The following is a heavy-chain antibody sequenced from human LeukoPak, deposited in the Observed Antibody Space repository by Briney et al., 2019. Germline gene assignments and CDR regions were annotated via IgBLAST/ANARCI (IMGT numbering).Heavy chain of an antibody. V-gene: IGHV3-23*01. Sequence: GGSLRLSCAASGFTFSSYAMSWVRQAPGKGLEWVSSISGSGGSTYYADSVKGRFTISRDNSKNTLYLQMNSLRAEDTAVYYCAKDAPVNIVVVPAANSWGQGTLVTVSS. CDR2: ISGSGGST. CDR1: GFTFSSYA. J-gene: IGHJ4*02. CDR3: AKDAPVNIVVVPAANS. D-gene: IGHD2-2*01.